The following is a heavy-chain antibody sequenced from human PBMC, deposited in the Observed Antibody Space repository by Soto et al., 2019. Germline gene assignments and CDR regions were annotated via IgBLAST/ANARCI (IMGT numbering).Heavy chain of an antibody. CDR1: GYPFTSYD. V-gene: IGHV1-18*01. Sequence: GASVKVSCKASGYPFTSYDISWVRQAPGQGLEWMGWISAYNGNTNYAQKLQGRVTMTTDTSTSTAYMELRSLRSDDTAVYYCARDPSDSSGYYYDYYGMDVWGQGTTVTVSS. CDR3: ARDPSDSSGYYYDYYGMDV. D-gene: IGHD3-22*01. CDR2: ISAYNGNT. J-gene: IGHJ6*02.